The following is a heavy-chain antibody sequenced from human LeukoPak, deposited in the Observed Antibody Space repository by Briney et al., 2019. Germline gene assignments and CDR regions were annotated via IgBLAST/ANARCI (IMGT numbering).Heavy chain of an antibody. CDR3: ARSTTVTKVGGSWFDP. Sequence: GASVKVSCKASGGTFSSYAISWVRQAPGQGLEWMGRIIPILGIANYAQKFQGRVTITADKSTSTAYMELSSLRSEDTAVYYCARSTTVTKVGGSWFDPWGQGTLVTVSS. J-gene: IGHJ5*02. V-gene: IGHV1-69*04. D-gene: IGHD4-17*01. CDR2: IIPILGIA. CDR1: GGTFSSYA.